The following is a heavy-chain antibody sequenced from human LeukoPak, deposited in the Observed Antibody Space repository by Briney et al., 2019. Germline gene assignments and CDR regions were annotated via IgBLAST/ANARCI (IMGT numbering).Heavy chain of an antibody. CDR1: GFTFSDHY. D-gene: IGHD6-19*01. Sequence: GGSLRLSCAASGFTFSDHYMSWIRQAPGKGLGWVSYISGSSSSTNYADSVKGRFTISRDNAKNSLYLQMNSLRAEDTAVYYCARGSRIAVDWGQGTLVTVSS. V-gene: IGHV3-11*06. CDR3: ARGSRIAVD. CDR2: ISGSSSST. J-gene: IGHJ4*02.